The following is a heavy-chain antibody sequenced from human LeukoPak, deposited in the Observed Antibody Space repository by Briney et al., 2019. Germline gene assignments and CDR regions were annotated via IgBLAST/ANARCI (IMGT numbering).Heavy chain of an antibody. CDR2: IGASGGST. CDR1: GFTFGSYA. CDR3: AKAEGYDILTGLDY. V-gene: IGHV3-23*01. J-gene: IGHJ4*02. D-gene: IGHD3-9*01. Sequence: GGSLRLSCATSGFTFGSYAMSWVRQAPGKGLEWVSGIGASGGSTYYADSVKGRFTISRDNSKNTLYLQMNSLRTEDTAVYYCAKAEGYDILTGLDYWGQGTLVTVSS.